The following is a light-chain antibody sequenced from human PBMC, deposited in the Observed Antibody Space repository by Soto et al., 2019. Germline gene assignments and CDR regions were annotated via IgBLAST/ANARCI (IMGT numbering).Light chain of an antibody. V-gene: IGLV2-8*01. J-gene: IGLJ3*02. CDR3: SSYAGSNSWV. CDR1: SSDVGGYNY. CDR2: EVG. Sequence: QSALTQPPSASGSPGQSVTISCTGPSSDVGGYNYVSWYQQHPGKAPKLMIYEVGERPSGVPNRFSGSKSGNTASLTVSGLQAEDEADYYCSSYAGSNSWVFGGGTKRTVL.